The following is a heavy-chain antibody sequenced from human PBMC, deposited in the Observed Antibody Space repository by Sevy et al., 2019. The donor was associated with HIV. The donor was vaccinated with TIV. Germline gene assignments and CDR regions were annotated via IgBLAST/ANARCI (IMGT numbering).Heavy chain of an antibody. D-gene: IGHD2-15*01. CDR3: AREWGYCSGGTCYVY. Sequence: ASVKVSCKASGYTFTGYYMHWVRQAPGQGLEWMARINPNSGGTNYAQKFQGRVTMTRDTSISTAYMELSRLRSDDTAGYCCAREWGYCSGGTCYVYWGQGTLVTVSS. CDR1: GYTFTGYY. CDR2: INPNSGGT. J-gene: IGHJ4*02. V-gene: IGHV1-2*06.